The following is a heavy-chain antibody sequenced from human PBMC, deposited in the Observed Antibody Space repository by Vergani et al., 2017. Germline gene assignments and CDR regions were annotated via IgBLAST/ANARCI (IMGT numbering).Heavy chain of an antibody. J-gene: IGHJ6*03. Sequence: VQLVESGGGVVQPGRSLRLSCAASGFTFSSYAMSWVRQAPGKGLEWVSAISGSGGSTYYADSVKGRFTISRDNSKNTLYLQMNSLRAEDTAVYYCAKDLANYYYXMDVWGKGTTVTVSS. CDR3: AKDLANYYYXMDV. D-gene: IGHD2-21*01. CDR2: ISGSGGST. V-gene: IGHV3-23*04. CDR1: GFTFSSYA.